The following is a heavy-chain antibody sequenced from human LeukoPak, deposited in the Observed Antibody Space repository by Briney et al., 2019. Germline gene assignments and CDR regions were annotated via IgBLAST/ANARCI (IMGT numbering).Heavy chain of an antibody. CDR2: IYHSGST. CDR1: GGSISSGGYS. Sequence: SETLSLTCAVSGGSISSGGYSWSWIRQPPGKGLEWIGYIYHSGSTNYNPSLKSRVTISVDTSKNQFSLKLSSVTAADTAVYYCARGGHVGQTRPFDYWGQGTLVTVSS. D-gene: IGHD1-26*01. J-gene: IGHJ4*02. V-gene: IGHV4-30-2*01. CDR3: ARGGHVGQTRPFDY.